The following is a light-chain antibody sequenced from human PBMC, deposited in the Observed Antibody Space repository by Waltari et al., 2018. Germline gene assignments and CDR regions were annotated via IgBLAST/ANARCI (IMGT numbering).Light chain of an antibody. Sequence: DIQMTQSPSTLSASVGDRVTITCRASQGISNSLAWYQQKPGKAPKLLLYDASRLESGVPSRFSGSGSGTDFTLTISSLQPDDFATYYCQQYNSNARTFGQGTKVEIK. V-gene: IGKV1-NL1*01. CDR1: QGISNS. CDR2: DAS. J-gene: IGKJ1*01. CDR3: QQYNSNART.